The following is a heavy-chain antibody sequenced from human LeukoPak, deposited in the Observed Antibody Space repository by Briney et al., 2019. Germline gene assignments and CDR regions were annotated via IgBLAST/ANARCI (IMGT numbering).Heavy chain of an antibody. D-gene: IGHD6-19*01. V-gene: IGHV3-11*06. CDR1: GFNFSDYY. Sequence: PGGSLRLSCAASGFNFSDYYMSWIRPAPGKGLEWVSSISSRSSYIYYADSVKGRFTISRDNAKNSLYLQMNSLRAEDTAVYYCASARIAVAFVVTWGQGTMVTVSS. J-gene: IGHJ3*01. CDR2: ISSRSSYI. CDR3: ASARIAVAFVVT.